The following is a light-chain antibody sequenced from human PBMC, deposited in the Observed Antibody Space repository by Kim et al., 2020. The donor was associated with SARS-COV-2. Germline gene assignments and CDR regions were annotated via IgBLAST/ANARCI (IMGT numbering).Light chain of an antibody. CDR1: QSLSNSY. CDR3: QQYDTTPWT. Sequence: SPGERATLSGRASQSLSNSYLAWYQQRPAQAPRILMVGASARATGSQDMFRGGGAGTDLALTISGREPEDFTVYYCQQYDTTPWTFGQRTKVEIK. V-gene: IGKV3-20*01. J-gene: IGKJ1*01. CDR2: GAS.